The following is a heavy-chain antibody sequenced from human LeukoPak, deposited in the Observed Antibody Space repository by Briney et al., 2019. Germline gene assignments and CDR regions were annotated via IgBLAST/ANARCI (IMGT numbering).Heavy chain of an antibody. Sequence: GGSLRLSRAASGFTFSSYAMSWVRQAPGKGLEWVSAISGSGGSTYYADSVKGRFTISRDNSKNTLYLQMNSLRAEDTAVYYCAKEHLGYCSSTSCLPGDYGMDVWGQGTTVTVSS. CDR1: GFTFSSYA. D-gene: IGHD2-2*01. V-gene: IGHV3-23*01. CDR3: AKEHLGYCSSTSCLPGDYGMDV. J-gene: IGHJ6*02. CDR2: ISGSGGST.